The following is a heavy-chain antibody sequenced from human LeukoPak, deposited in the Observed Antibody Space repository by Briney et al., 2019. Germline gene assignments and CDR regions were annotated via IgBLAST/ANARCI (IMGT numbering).Heavy chain of an antibody. Sequence: GGSLRLSCAASGFTFSSFAMSWVRQAPGKGLEWVSAISGSGGSTYYADSVKGRFTISRDNAKNSLYLQMNSLRAEDTAVYYCARGVGGSFNTYYFDYWGQGTLVTVSS. CDR2: ISGSGGST. V-gene: IGHV3-23*01. CDR1: GFTFSSFA. D-gene: IGHD1-26*01. J-gene: IGHJ4*02. CDR3: ARGVGGSFNTYYFDY.